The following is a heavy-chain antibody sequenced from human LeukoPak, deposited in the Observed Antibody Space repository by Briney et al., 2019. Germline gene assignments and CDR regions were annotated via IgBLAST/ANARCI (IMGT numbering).Heavy chain of an antibody. J-gene: IGHJ2*01. CDR2: IYYSGST. CDR1: GGSISSYY. V-gene: IGHV4-59*01. D-gene: IGHD5-18*01. Sequence: SETLSLTCTVSGGSISSYYRSWIRQPPGKGLEWIGYIYYSGSTNHNPSLKSRVTISVDTSKNQFSLKLSSVTAADTAVYYCARGGTAMVPYWYFDLWGRGTLVTVSS. CDR3: ARGGTAMVPYWYFDL.